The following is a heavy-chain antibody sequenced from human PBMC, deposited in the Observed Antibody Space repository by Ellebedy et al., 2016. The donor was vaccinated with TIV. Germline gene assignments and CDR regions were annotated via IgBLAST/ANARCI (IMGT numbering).Heavy chain of an antibody. CDR2: ISNSGSTI. Sequence: GESLKISCAASGFTFSDYYMIWIRQAPGKGLEWVSYISNSGSTIYYADSVKGRFTISRDNAKNSLSLLMNSRKAEDTAVYYCARDARFIDQQHNWFDPWGQGTLVTVSS. CDR3: ARDARFIDQQHNWFDP. D-gene: IGHD2-2*01. CDR1: GFTFSDYY. J-gene: IGHJ5*02. V-gene: IGHV3-11*01.